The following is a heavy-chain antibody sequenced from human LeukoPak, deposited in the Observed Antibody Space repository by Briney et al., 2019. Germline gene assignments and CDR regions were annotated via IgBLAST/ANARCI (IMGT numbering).Heavy chain of an antibody. V-gene: IGHV3-74*01. Sequence: PGGSLRLSCTASGFNFSTYWMHWVRQVPGKGLVWVLRIKTDGSSTSYADSVKGRFTISRDSAKNKLYLQMNSLRAEDTAVYYCATVSVGVRFDYWGQGALVAVSS. CDR1: GFNFSTYW. CDR3: ATVSVGVRFDY. J-gene: IGHJ4*02. CDR2: IKTDGSST. D-gene: IGHD3-16*01.